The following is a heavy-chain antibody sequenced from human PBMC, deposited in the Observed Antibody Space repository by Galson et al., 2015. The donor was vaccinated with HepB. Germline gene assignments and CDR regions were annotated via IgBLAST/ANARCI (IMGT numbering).Heavy chain of an antibody. CDR3: AKDKYQLLPGAFDI. J-gene: IGHJ3*02. CDR1: GFTFDDYA. D-gene: IGHD2-2*01. Sequence: SLRLSCAASGFTFDDYAMHWVRQAPGKGLEWVSGISWNSGSIGYADSVKGRFTISRDNAKNSLYLQMNSLRAEDTALYYCAKDKYQLLPGAFDIWGQGTMVTVSS. CDR2: ISWNSGSI. V-gene: IGHV3-9*01.